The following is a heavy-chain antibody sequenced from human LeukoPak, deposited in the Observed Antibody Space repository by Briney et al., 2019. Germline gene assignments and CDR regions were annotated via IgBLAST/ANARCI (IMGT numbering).Heavy chain of an antibody. J-gene: IGHJ4*02. Sequence: GGSLRLSCAASGFTFSSYSMNWVRQAPGKGLEWVSSISSSSSYIYYADSVKGRFTISRDNAKNSLYLQMNSLRAEDTAVYYCARESGTAMVFDYWGQGTLVTVSS. CDR2: ISSSSSYI. V-gene: IGHV3-21*01. D-gene: IGHD5-18*01. CDR3: ARESGTAMVFDY. CDR1: GFTFSSYS.